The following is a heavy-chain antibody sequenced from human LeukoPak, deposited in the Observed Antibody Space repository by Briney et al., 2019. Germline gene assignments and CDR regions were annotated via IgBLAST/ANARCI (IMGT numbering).Heavy chain of an antibody. D-gene: IGHD1-26*01. CDR3: ARDIGTYAQAFDI. V-gene: IGHV4-4*02. Sequence: SETLSLTCAVSGGSISSSNWWSWVRQSPGKGLEWIGEIYHSESTNYNPSLKSRVTISGDKSKNHFSLKLNSVTAADTAVYYCARDIGTYAQAFDIWGQGTMVTVSS. CDR1: GGSISSSNW. J-gene: IGHJ3*02. CDR2: IYHSEST.